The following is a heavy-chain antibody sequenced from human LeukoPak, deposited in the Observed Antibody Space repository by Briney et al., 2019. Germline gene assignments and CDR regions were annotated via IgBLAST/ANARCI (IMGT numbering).Heavy chain of an antibody. CDR3: AKATYGAYGMDV. V-gene: IGHV3-43*01. D-gene: IGHD4-17*01. J-gene: IGHJ6*02. CDR2: ISWDGGST. Sequence: PGGSLRLSCAASGFTFISYWMHWVRQAPGKGLEWVSLISWDGGSTYYADSVKGRFTISRDNSKNSLYLQMNSLRTEDTALYCCAKATYGAYGMDVWGQGTTVTVSS. CDR1: GFTFISYW.